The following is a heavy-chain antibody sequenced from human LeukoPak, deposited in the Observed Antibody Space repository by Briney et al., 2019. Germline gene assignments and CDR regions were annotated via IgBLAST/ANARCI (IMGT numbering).Heavy chain of an antibody. CDR1: GFTFSSYW. V-gene: IGHV3-23*01. Sequence: GGSLRLSCAASGFTFSSYWMHWVRQAPGKGLEWVSAITGSGGGTYYADSVQGRLTISRDTSKNTLFLQMNSLRAEDTAVYYCAKEFTSNRDYFDYWGQGTLVTVSS. D-gene: IGHD2-2*01. CDR2: ITGSGGGT. J-gene: IGHJ4*02. CDR3: AKEFTSNRDYFDY.